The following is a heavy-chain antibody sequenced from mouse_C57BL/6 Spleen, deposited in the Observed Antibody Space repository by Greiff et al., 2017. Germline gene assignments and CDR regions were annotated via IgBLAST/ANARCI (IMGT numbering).Heavy chain of an antibody. CDR3: ARHDYLYAMDY. D-gene: IGHD2-4*01. CDR2: ISSGSSTI. Sequence: EVMLVESGGGLVKPGGSLKLSCAASGFTFSDYGMHWVRQAPEKGLEWVAYISSGSSTIYYADTVKGRFTISRDNAKNTLCLQMTSLRSEDTAMYYCARHDYLYAMDYWGQGTSVTVSS. CDR1: GFTFSDYG. V-gene: IGHV5-17*01. J-gene: IGHJ4*01.